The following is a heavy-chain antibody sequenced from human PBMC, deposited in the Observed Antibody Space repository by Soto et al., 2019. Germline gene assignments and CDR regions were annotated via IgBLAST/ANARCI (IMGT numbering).Heavy chain of an antibody. CDR3: ARTDREFYGMGV. V-gene: IGHV3-13*05. CDR2: ISAAGDP. Sequence: EVQLVESGGGLVQPGGSLRLSCDASGFTFRNYDMHWVRHGTGKGLEWVSGISAAGDPDYADSVEGRFTISRENAQNSFFPQMYSLRVGDPAVFYCARTDREFYGMGVWGKGTEVSVSS. J-gene: IGHJ6*04. CDR1: GFTFRNYD.